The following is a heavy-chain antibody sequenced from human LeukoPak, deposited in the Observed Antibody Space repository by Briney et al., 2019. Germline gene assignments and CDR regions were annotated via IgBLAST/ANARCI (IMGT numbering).Heavy chain of an antibody. CDR1: GGSFSGYY. D-gene: IGHD3-10*01. Sequence: PSETLSLTCAVYGGSFSGYYWSWIRQPPGKGLEWIGEINHSGSTNYNPSLKSRVTISVDTSKNRFSLKLSSVTAADTAVYYCASHYGSGSSFDYWGQGTLVTVSS. CDR2: INHSGST. CDR3: ASHYGSGSSFDY. J-gene: IGHJ4*02. V-gene: IGHV4-34*01.